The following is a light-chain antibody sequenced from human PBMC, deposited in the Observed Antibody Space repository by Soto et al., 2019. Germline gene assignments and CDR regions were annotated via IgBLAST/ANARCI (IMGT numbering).Light chain of an antibody. CDR3: QHYSSYSEA. Sequence: DIRITQSPSTLTGSVGERVTIPCLASQTISSWLAWYQQKPGKAPKLLIYKASTLKSGVPSRFSGSGSGTEFTLTISSLQPDDFATYYCQHYSSYSEAFGQGAKVDI. CDR2: KAS. J-gene: IGKJ1*01. CDR1: QTISSW. V-gene: IGKV1-5*03.